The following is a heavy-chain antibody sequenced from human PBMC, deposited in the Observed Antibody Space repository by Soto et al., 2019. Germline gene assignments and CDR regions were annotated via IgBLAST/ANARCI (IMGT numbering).Heavy chain of an antibody. J-gene: IGHJ4*02. CDR1: GFTFSDYY. V-gene: IGHV3-11*06. CDR2: ISSSSSYT. Sequence: AGGSLRLSCAASGFTFSDYYMSWIRQAPGKGLEWVSYISSSSSYTNYADSVKGRFTISRDNAKNSLYLQMNSLRAEDTAVYYCARDTFRWEELPRSYYFDYWGQGTLVTVSS. D-gene: IGHD1-26*01. CDR3: ARDTFRWEELPRSYYFDY.